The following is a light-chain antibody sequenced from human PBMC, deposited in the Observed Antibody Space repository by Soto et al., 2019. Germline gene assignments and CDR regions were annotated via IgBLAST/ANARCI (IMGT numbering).Light chain of an antibody. CDR1: QTINTY. CDR3: QESYSKSRT. CDR2: AAS. Sequence: DIQMTHSPSSLAPSVGDRLTITCRASQTINTYLNWYQQEPGKAHKXLIYAASSLRSGVPSRFSGSGSGTDLTLAINSLQAEDFETYYCQESYSKSRTFGQGTKVDIK. V-gene: IGKV1-39*01. J-gene: IGKJ1*01.